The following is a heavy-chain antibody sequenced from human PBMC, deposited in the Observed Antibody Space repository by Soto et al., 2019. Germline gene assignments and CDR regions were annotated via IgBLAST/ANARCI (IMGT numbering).Heavy chain of an antibody. CDR2: ISSSSSYI. CDR1: GFTFSSYS. V-gene: IGHV3-21*01. D-gene: IGHD2-15*01. CDR3: ASRIDCSGGSCPGGEDY. Sequence: EVQLVESGGGLVKPGGSLRLSCAASGFTFSSYSMNWVRQAPGKGLEWVSSISSSSSYIYYADSVKGRFTISRDNAKNSLYLQMNSLRAEDTAVYYCASRIDCSGGSCPGGEDYWGQGTLVTVSS. J-gene: IGHJ4*02.